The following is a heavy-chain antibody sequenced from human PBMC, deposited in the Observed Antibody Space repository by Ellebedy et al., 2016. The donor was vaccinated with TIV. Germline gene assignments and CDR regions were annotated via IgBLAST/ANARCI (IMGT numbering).Heavy chain of an antibody. V-gene: IGHV3-73*01. CDR3: TTDGGLPLRLYQH. Sequence: PGGSLRLSCAASGFTFSGSTIHWVRQASGKGLEWVGRIRNKANSYATAYATSVKGRFTISRDDSKNTAYLQMNSLKTEDTAVYYCTTDGGLPLRLYQHWGQGTLVTVSS. J-gene: IGHJ1*01. D-gene: IGHD3-16*01. CDR2: IRNKANSYAT. CDR1: GFTFSGST.